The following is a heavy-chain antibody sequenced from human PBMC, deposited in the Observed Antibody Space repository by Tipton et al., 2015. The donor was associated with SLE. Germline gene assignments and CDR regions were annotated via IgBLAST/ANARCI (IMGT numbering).Heavy chain of an antibody. J-gene: IGHJ4*02. CDR1: GYSIRNGYY. Sequence: TLSLTCNVSGYSIRNGYYWGWIRQAPGKGLEWTGTIHHSGITYYNPSLKSRVTISVDTSKNQFSLKVTSMTVADTAVYYCARDAGLVGTGATPLGYWGQGTLVSVSS. CDR3: ARDAGLVGTGATPLGY. D-gene: IGHD5-24*01. V-gene: IGHV4-38-2*02. CDR2: IHHSGIT.